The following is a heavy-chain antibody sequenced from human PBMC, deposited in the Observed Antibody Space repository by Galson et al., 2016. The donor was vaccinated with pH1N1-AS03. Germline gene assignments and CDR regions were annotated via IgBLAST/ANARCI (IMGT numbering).Heavy chain of an antibody. CDR3: VTGGDNFGHEY. Sequence: SLRLSCAGSGFTFNNTWMSWVRQAPGEGLEWVDRIKSKTDGGTTEYAAPVKGRFTISRDDSRDTLHLQLNSLKTEDSALYYCVTGGDNFGHEYWGQGTLVTVSS. J-gene: IGHJ4*01. CDR1: GFTFNNTW. V-gene: IGHV3-15*01. CDR2: IKSKTDGGTT. D-gene: IGHD5-18*01.